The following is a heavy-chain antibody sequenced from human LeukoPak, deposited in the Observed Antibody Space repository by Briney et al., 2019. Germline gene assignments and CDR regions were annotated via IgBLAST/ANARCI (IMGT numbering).Heavy chain of an antibody. J-gene: IGHJ3*02. D-gene: IGHD5-12*01. CDR2: MNPNSGNT. V-gene: IGHV1-8*03. CDR3: ARDGATYPYAFDI. Sequence: GASVKVSCKASGYTCTSYGISWVRQAPGQGLEWMGWMNPNSGNTGYAQKFQGRVTITRNTSISTAYMELSSLRSEDTAVYYCARDGATYPYAFDIWGQGTMVTVSS. CDR1: GYTCTSYG.